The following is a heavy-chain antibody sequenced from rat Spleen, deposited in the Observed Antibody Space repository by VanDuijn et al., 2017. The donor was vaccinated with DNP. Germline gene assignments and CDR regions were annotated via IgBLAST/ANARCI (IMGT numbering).Heavy chain of an antibody. J-gene: IGHJ3*01. CDR3: AKVRTTGIPGFAY. D-gene: IGHD1-9*01. CDR2: ITNSGGHT. V-gene: IGHV5S13*01. CDR1: GFTFSNYG. Sequence: EVQLVESGGGLVQPGRSLKLSCAASGFTFSNYGMAWVRQAPTMGLEWVASITNSGGHTYYRDSVKGRFTISRDNAENTVYLQMNSLRSEDTATYYCAKVRTTGIPGFAYWGQGTLVTVSS.